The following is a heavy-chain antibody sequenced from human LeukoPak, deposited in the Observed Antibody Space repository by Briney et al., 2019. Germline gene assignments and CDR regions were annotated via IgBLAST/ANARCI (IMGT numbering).Heavy chain of an antibody. D-gene: IGHD2-15*01. CDR3: ARDGGYCSGGSCYSAFDI. CDR2: IYSGGST. J-gene: IGHJ3*02. Sequence: GGSLRLSCAASGFTFDKAWMTWVRQAPGKGLEWVSVIYSGGSTYYADSVKGRFTISRDNSKNTLYLQMNSLRAEDTAVYYCARDGGYCSGGSCYSAFDIWGQGTMVTVSS. CDR1: GFTFDKAW. V-gene: IGHV3-53*01.